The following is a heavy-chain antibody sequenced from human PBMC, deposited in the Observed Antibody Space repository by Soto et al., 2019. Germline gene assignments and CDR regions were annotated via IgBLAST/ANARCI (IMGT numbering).Heavy chain of an antibody. D-gene: IGHD3-9*01. CDR1: GFTFSSYG. CDR3: ARAGYDILTGYYPKFFDY. J-gene: IGHJ4*02. CDR2: IWYDGSNK. V-gene: IGHV3-33*01. Sequence: GGSLRLSCAASGFTFSSYGMHWVRQAPGKGLEWVAVIWYDGSNKYYADSVKGRFTISRDNSKNTLYLQMNSLRAEDTAVYYCARAGYDILTGYYPKFFDYWGQGTLVTVSS.